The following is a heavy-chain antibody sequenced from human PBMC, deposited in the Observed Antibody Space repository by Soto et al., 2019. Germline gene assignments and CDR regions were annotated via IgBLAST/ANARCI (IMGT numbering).Heavy chain of an antibody. CDR1: GFTFGDYA. D-gene: IGHD6-13*01. V-gene: IGHV3-49*03. CDR2: IRSKAYGGTT. CDR3: TRDPGYSSSWFPHSSSYYGLAV. J-gene: IGHJ6*01. Sequence: GGSLRLSCTASGFTFGDYAMSWFRQAPGKGLEWVGFIRSKAYGGTTEYAASVKGRFTISRDDSKSIAYLQMNSLKTEDTAVYYCTRDPGYSSSWFPHSSSYYGLAVWGQGTLATASS.